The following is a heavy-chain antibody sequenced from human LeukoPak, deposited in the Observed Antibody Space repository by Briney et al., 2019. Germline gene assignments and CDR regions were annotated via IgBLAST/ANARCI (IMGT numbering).Heavy chain of an antibody. CDR2: INPSGGST. CDR1: GYTFTSYY. Sequence: ASVKVSCKASGYTFTSYYMHWVRQAPGQGLEWMGIINPSGGSTSYAQKLQGRVTMTTDTSTSTAYMELRSLRSDDTAVYYCARDKEPASYYGMDVWGQGTTVTVSS. V-gene: IGHV1-46*01. CDR3: ARDKEPASYYGMDV. J-gene: IGHJ6*02.